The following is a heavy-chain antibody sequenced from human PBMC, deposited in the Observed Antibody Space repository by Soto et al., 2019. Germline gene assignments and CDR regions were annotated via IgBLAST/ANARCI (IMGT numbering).Heavy chain of an antibody. CDR1: GFRFSIYS. V-gene: IGHV3-48*02. Sequence: ESGGGLVQPGGSLRLSCAASGFRFSIYSMNWVRQAPGKGLEWSAYITSDTNTIKYADSVKGRFTISRDNGKNSVYLQMNSLRDEDTAVYYCARSVEGHFDYWGQGTVVTVSA. CDR3: ARSVEGHFDY. D-gene: IGHD6-19*01. J-gene: IGHJ4*02. CDR2: ITSDTNTI.